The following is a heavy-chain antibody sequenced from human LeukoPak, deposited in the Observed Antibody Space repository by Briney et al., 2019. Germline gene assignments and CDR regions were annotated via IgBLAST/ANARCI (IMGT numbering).Heavy chain of an antibody. CDR2: IIPIFGTA. V-gene: IGHV1-69*06. D-gene: IGHD2-2*01. CDR1: GGTFSTYG. Sequence: ASVKVSCKASGGTFSTYGIIWVRQAPGQGLEWMGRIIPIFGTANYAQKFQGRVTITADTSTSTAYMELSSLRSEDTAVYYCATAPRDQYYFDYWGQGTLVTVSS. J-gene: IGHJ4*02. CDR3: ATAPRDQYYFDY.